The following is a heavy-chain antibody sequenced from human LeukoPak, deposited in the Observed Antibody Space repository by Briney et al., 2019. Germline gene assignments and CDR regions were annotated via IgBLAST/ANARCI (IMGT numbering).Heavy chain of an antibody. Sequence: GGSLRLSCAASGFTFSSYAVSWVRQAPGKGLEWVSAISGSGGSTYYADSVKGRFTISRDNSKNTLYLQMNSLRAEDTAVYYCASYSGSYRNWFDPWGQGTLVTVSS. CDR1: GFTFSSYA. D-gene: IGHD1-26*01. J-gene: IGHJ5*02. V-gene: IGHV3-23*01. CDR3: ASYSGSYRNWFDP. CDR2: ISGSGGST.